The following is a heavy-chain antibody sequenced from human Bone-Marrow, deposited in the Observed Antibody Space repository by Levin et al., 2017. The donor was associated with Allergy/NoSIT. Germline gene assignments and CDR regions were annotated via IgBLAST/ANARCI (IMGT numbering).Heavy chain of an antibody. CDR3: AKDRPQATDYYDSSGSLDY. J-gene: IGHJ4*02. CDR1: GFKFSDRG. V-gene: IGHV3-33*06. Sequence: GGSLRLSCAASGFKFSDRGMHWVRQAPGKGLEWVGIIWYDGTNKQYADSVRGRFTISRDNSKNTLYLQMNSLRAEDTAIYYCAKDRPQATDYYDSSGSLDYWGRGTLVTVSS. CDR2: IWYDGTNK. D-gene: IGHD3-22*01.